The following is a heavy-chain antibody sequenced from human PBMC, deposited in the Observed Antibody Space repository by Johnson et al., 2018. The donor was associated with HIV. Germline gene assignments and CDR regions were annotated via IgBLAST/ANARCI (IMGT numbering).Heavy chain of an antibody. D-gene: IGHD3-22*01. Sequence: VQLVESGGGLVQPGRSLRLSCAASGFTFDDYAMHWVRQAPGKGLEWVSGINWNGGSTGYADSVKGRFTISRDNAKNSLYLQMNSLRAEDTALYYCARDYYDSSGSDAFDIWGQGTMVTVSS. V-gene: IGHV3-9*01. CDR3: ARDYYDSSGSDAFDI. CDR2: INWNGGST. J-gene: IGHJ3*02. CDR1: GFTFDDYA.